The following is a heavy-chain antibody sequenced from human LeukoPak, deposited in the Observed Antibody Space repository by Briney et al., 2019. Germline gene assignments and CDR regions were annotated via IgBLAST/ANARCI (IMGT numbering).Heavy chain of an antibody. CDR1: GVSISSYY. J-gene: IGHJ4*02. D-gene: IGHD5-24*01. Sequence: PSETLSLTCTVSGVSISSYYWSWIRQPPGKGLEWIGYMYYSGSTNYNPSLKSRVTISVNTSKNQFSLKLSSVTAADTAVYYCARRDGPFDYWGQGTLVTVSS. V-gene: IGHV4-59*01. CDR2: MYYSGST. CDR3: ARRDGPFDY.